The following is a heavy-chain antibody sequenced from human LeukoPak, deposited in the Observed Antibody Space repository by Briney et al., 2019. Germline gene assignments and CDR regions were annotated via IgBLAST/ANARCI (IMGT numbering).Heavy chain of an antibody. Sequence: ASVKVSCKASGGTFSSYANSWVRQAPGQGLEWVGGIIPIFGTANYAQKFQGRVTITADESTSTAYMELSSLRSEDTAVYYCAREKWGLRTRSYFDYWGQGTLVTVSS. CDR2: IIPIFGTA. CDR1: GGTFSSYA. CDR3: AREKWGLRTRSYFDY. J-gene: IGHJ4*02. V-gene: IGHV1-69*13. D-gene: IGHD1-26*01.